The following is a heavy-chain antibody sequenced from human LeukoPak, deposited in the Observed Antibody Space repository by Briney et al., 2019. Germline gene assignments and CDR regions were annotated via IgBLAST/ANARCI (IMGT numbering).Heavy chain of an antibody. J-gene: IGHJ4*02. CDR2: IKQDGSEK. Sequence: PGGSLRLSCAASGFPFSVSWMDWVRQAPGKGMEWVANIKQDGSEKHYADSVKGRFTISRDNAKNSLFLQMNGLRAEDTAVYYCSRRLDYWGQGALVTVSS. CDR3: SRRLDY. CDR1: GFPFSVSW. V-gene: IGHV3-7*01.